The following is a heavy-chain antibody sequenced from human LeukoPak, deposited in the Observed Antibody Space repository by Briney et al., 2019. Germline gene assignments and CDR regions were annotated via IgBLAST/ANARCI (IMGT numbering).Heavy chain of an antibody. CDR3: ARGRYYYDSSGYYYVGGTGFDY. CDR1: GGTFSSYA. Sequence: GASVKVSCKASGGTFSSYATSWVRQAPGQGLEWMGRIIPILGIANYAQKFQGRVTITADKSTSTAHMELSSLRSEDTAVYYCARGRYYYDSSGYYYVGGTGFDYWGQGTLVTVSS. V-gene: IGHV1-69*04. J-gene: IGHJ4*02. D-gene: IGHD3-22*01. CDR2: IIPILGIA.